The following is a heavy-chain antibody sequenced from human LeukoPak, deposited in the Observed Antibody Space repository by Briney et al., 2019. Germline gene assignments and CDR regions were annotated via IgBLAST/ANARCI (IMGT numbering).Heavy chain of an antibody. CDR1: GFTFSSYE. D-gene: IGHD6-19*01. J-gene: IGHJ1*01. CDR3: ARDHDSSGQGDFQH. CDR2: ISSSGSTI. V-gene: IGHV3-48*03. Sequence: GGSLRLSCAASGFTFSSYEMNWVRQAPGKGLEWVSYISSSGSTIYYADSVKGRFTISRDNAKNSLYLQMNSLRAEDTAVYYCARDHDSSGQGDFQHWGQGTLVTVSS.